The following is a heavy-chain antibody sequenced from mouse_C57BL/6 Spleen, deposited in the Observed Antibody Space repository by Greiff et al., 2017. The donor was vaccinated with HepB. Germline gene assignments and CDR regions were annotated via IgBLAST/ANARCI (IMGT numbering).Heavy chain of an antibody. CDR3: ARRGDSSGPFAY. J-gene: IGHJ3*01. V-gene: IGHV1-52*01. D-gene: IGHD3-2*02. CDR1: GYTFTSYW. Sequence: VQLQQSGAELVRPGSSVKLSCKASGYTFTSYWMHWVKQRPIQGLEWIGNIDPSDSETHYNQKFKDKATLTVDKSSSTAYMQLSSLTSEDSAVYYCARRGDSSGPFAYWGQGTLVTVSA. CDR2: IDPSDSET.